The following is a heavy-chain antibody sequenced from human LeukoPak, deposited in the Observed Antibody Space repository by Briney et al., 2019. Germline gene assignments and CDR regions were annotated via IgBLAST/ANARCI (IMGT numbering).Heavy chain of an antibody. CDR1: GGSFSGYH. CDR2: INHSGST. CDR3: ARVYGSGSYSKERYYYYYMDV. V-gene: IGHV4-34*01. D-gene: IGHD3-10*01. J-gene: IGHJ6*03. Sequence: SETLSLTCAVYGGSFSGYHWSWIRQPPGKGLEWIGEINHSGSTNYNPSLKSRVIISVDTSKNQFSLRLSSVTAADTAVYYCARVYGSGSYSKERYYYYYMDVWGKGTTVTVSS.